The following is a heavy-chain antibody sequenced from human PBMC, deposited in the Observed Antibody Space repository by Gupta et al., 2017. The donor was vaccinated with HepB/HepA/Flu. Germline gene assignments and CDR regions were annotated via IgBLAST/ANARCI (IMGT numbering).Heavy chain of an antibody. CDR1: GFTFSRNS. CDR2: ISSSSSYI. Sequence: EVQLVESGGGLARPGGSLGLPWTASGFTFSRNSMNWVRQAPGKGLEWVSSISSSSSYIYYADSVKGRFTISRDNAKNSLYLQMNSLRAEDTAVYYCARDAIFGVVIIYYGMDVWGQGTTVTVSS. D-gene: IGHD3-3*01. V-gene: IGHV3-21*01. CDR3: ARDAIFGVVIIYYGMDV. J-gene: IGHJ6*02.